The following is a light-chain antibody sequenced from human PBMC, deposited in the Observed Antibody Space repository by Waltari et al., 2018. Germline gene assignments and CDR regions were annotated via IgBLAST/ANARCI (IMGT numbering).Light chain of an antibody. V-gene: IGKV3-20*01. J-gene: IGKJ1*01. CDR3: QKYGSLPAT. CDR2: DAS. Sequence: EIVLTQSPGTLSLSPGERATLSCRASQRVSRTLAWYQQKPGQAPRLLISDASSRATGIPVMFSGSGSGTDFSLTISRLEPEDFAVYYCQKYGSLPATFGQGTKVEIK. CDR1: QRVSRT.